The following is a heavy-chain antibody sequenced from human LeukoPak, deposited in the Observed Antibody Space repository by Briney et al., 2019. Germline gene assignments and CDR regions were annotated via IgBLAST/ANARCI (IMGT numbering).Heavy chain of an antibody. CDR3: ARGDILTGYYWVY. V-gene: IGHV5-10-1*01. D-gene: IGHD3-9*01. CDR2: VDPSDSYT. CDR1: GYSFPTYW. J-gene: IGHJ4*02. Sequence: GESLKISCKGSGYSFPTYWISWVRQMPGKGLEWMGRVDPSDSYTNYSPSFQGHVTISADKSISTAYLRWNSLKASDTAMYYCARGDILTGYYWVYWGQGTLVTVSS.